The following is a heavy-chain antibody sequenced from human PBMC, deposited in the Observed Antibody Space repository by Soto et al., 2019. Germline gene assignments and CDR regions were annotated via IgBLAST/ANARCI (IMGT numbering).Heavy chain of an antibody. J-gene: IGHJ5*02. CDR2: IYYIGTT. CDR3: SRGSTYYGFLT. V-gene: IGHV4-30-4*01. Sequence: QVQLQESGPGLVKPSQTLSLTCTVSGDSMGSGDYYWTWIRQPPGKGLEWIGYIYYIGTTFYNPPLESRVNISIDTSKNHFSLRLTSVTAAETAVYYCSRGSTYYGFLTWGQGTLVTVSS. D-gene: IGHD3-10*01. CDR1: GDSMGSGDYY.